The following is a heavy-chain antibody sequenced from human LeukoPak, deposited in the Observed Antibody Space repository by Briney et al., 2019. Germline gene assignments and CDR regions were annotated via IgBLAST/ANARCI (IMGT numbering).Heavy chain of an antibody. Sequence: SVKVSCKASGGTFSSYAISWVRQAPGQGLEWMGGIIPIFGTANYAQKFQGIVTITTDESTSTAYMELSSLRSEDTAVYYCARAPISKVTAYNWFDPWGQGTLVTVSS. CDR1: GGTFSSYA. D-gene: IGHD4-11*01. V-gene: IGHV1-69*05. CDR2: IIPIFGTA. J-gene: IGHJ5*02. CDR3: ARAPISKVTAYNWFDP.